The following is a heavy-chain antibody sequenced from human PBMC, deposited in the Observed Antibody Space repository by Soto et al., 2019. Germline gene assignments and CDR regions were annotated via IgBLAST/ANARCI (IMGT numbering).Heavy chain of an antibody. CDR1: GFTFSSYG. V-gene: IGHV3-30*18. CDR3: ANFIGFWSGYYVSRGRDAFDI. CDR2: ISYDGSNK. J-gene: IGHJ3*02. Sequence: GGSLRLSCAASGFTFSSYGMHWVRQAPGKGLEWVAVISYDGSNKYYADSVKGRFTISRDNSKNTLYLQMNSLRAEDTAVYYCANFIGFWSGYYVSRGRDAFDIWGQGTMVTVSS. D-gene: IGHD3-3*01.